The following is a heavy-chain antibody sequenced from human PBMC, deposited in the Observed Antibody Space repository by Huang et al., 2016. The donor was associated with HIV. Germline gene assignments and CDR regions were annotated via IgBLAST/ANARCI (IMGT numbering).Heavy chain of an antibody. J-gene: IGHJ4*02. CDR3: ARDPRIQSWLNFFDY. CDR2: SNSDWGST. V-gene: IGHV3-74*01. D-gene: IGHD3-22*01. Sequence: EVQLVESGGGLVQPGGSLRLSCAASGFSVSSYWMHWVRQAPGKGLGWVSRSNSDWGSTSYADAVKGRCTISRDNAKNTLYLQMNSLRAEDTAVYYCARDPRIQSWLNFFDYWGQGTLVSVSS. CDR1: GFSVSSYW.